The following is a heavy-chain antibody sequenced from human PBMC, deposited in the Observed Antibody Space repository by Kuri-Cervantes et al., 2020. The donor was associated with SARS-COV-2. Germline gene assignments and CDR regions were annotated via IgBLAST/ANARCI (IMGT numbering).Heavy chain of an antibody. CDR3: ARDWVAAAGQAEYFQH. CDR2: ISADGRRT. D-gene: IGHD6-13*01. CDR1: GFTFSGFA. Sequence: GESLKISCEATGFTFSGFAMHWVRQVPGKGLEQVSSISADGRRTFYVDSVKGRFSISRDNSKNTVFLQMNSLRVEDTAVYYCARDWVAAAGQAEYFQHWGQGTRVTVSS. V-gene: IGHV3-64*02. J-gene: IGHJ1*01.